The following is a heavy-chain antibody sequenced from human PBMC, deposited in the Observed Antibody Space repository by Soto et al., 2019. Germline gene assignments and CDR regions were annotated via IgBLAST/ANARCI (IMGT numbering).Heavy chain of an antibody. D-gene: IGHD3-10*01. V-gene: IGHV3-20*04. CDR1: GFIFDDYG. CDR2: INRNGGRT. J-gene: IGHJ4*02. Sequence: GGSLRLSCAASGFIFDDYGMSWVRQAPGKGLEWVSGINRNGGRTGYADSVKGRFTISRDNAKNFLYLQMNSLRAEDTALYYCARDPNYGSGSYYNAWGQGSLVTVSS. CDR3: ARDPNYGSGSYYNA.